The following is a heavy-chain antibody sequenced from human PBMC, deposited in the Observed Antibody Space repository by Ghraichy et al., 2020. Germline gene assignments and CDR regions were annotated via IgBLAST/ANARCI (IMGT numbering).Heavy chain of an antibody. D-gene: IGHD4-11*01. Sequence: SQTLSLTCAVYGGSFSGYFWTWIRQPPGKGLEWIGEINHSGSTNYNTSLKSRVTISVDTSKNQFSLKLTSVTAADTAVYYCATDYLRDWGQGTLVTVSS. CDR1: GGSFSGYF. CDR2: INHSGST. CDR3: ATDYLRD. V-gene: IGHV4-34*01. J-gene: IGHJ4*02.